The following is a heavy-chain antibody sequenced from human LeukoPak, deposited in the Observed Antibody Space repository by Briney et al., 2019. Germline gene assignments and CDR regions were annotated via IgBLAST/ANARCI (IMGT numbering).Heavy chain of an antibody. J-gene: IGHJ3*02. Sequence: GGSLRLSCAASGFTFSSYAMSWVRQAPGKGLEWVSAISGSGGSTYYADSVKGRFTISRDNSKNTLYLRMNSLRAEDTAVYYCAKDDYGDPGAFDIWGQGTMVTVSS. CDR1: GFTFSSYA. V-gene: IGHV3-23*01. CDR2: ISGSGGST. CDR3: AKDDYGDPGAFDI. D-gene: IGHD4-17*01.